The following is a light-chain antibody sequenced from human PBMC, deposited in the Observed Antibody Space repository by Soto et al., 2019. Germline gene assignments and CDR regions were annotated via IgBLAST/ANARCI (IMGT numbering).Light chain of an antibody. CDR2: WAS. CDR1: QSVLYSSNNKNY. V-gene: IGKV4-1*01. CDR3: QQYYSTPSYT. Sequence: DIVMTQSPDSLAVSLGERATINCKSSQSVLYSSNNKNYLAWYQQKPGQPPKLLIYWASTRESGVPDRFSGRGSRTDFTLTISSLQAEDVTVYYCQQYYSTPSYTFGQGTKLEIK. J-gene: IGKJ2*01.